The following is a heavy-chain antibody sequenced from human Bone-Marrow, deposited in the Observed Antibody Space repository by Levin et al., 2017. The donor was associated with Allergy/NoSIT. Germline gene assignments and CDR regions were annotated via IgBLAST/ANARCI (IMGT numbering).Heavy chain of an antibody. D-gene: IGHD6-13*01. CDR1: GFTFSDYY. J-gene: IGHJ2*01. Sequence: SCAASGFTFSDYYMSWIRQAPGKGLEWVSYISSSGSTIYYADSVKGRFTISRDNAKNSLYLQMNSLRAEDTAVYYCARDGRAIAAGHWYFDLWGRGTLVTVSS. CDR2: ISSSGSTI. V-gene: IGHV3-11*01. CDR3: ARDGRAIAAGHWYFDL.